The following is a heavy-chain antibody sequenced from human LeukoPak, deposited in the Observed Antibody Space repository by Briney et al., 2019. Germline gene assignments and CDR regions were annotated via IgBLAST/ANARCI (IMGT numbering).Heavy chain of an antibody. CDR3: ARDTIAARSGYFDY. Sequence: GGSLRLSCAASGFTFSSYWMSWVRQAPGKGLEWVANIKQDGSEKYYVDSVKGRFTISRDNSKNTLYLQMISLRTEDTAMYYCARDTIAARSGYFDYWGQGTLVTVSS. CDR2: IKQDGSEK. J-gene: IGHJ4*01. V-gene: IGHV3-7*01. D-gene: IGHD6-6*01. CDR1: GFTFSSYW.